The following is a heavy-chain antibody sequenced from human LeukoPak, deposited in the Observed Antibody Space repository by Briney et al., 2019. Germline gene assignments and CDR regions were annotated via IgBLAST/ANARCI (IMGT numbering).Heavy chain of an antibody. V-gene: IGHV4-59*01. CDR3: ARDRSNYLY. D-gene: IGHD4-11*01. Sequence: SETLSLTCTVSGGSISSYYWSCIRQPPGKGLEWIGYIYYSGSTNYNPSLKSRVTISVDTSKNQFSLKLSSVTAADTAVYYCARDRSNYLYWGQGTLVTVSS. J-gene: IGHJ4*02. CDR1: GGSISSYY. CDR2: IYYSGST.